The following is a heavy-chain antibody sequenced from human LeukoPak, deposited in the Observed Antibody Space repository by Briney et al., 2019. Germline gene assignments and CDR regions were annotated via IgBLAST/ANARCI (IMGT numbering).Heavy chain of an antibody. CDR3: ARVQANWRLTWDDAFDI. J-gene: IGHJ3*02. CDR2: IIPIFGTA. Sequence: SVKVSCKASGGTFSSYAISWVRQAPGQGLEWMGGIIPIFGTANYAQKFQGRVTITADESTSTAYMELSSLRSEDTAVYYCARVQANWRLTWDDAFDIWGQGTMVTVSS. CDR1: GGTFSSYA. V-gene: IGHV1-69*13. D-gene: IGHD1-1*01.